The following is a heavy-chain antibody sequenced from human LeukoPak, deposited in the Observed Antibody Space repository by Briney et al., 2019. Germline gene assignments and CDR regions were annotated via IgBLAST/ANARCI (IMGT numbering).Heavy chain of an antibody. CDR2: ISSSSSYI. D-gene: IGHD1-26*01. J-gene: IGHJ6*02. V-gene: IGHV3-21*01. Sequence: GGSLRLSCAASGFTFSSYSMNWVRRAPGKGLEWVSSISSSSSYIYYADSVKGRFTISRDNARNSLYLQMNSLRAEDTAVYYCARDLGNYGMDVWGQGTTVTVSS. CDR3: ARDLGNYGMDV. CDR1: GFTFSSYS.